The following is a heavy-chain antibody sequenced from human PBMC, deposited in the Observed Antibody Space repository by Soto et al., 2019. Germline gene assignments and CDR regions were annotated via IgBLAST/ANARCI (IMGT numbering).Heavy chain of an antibody. CDR3: ARQETDYGDYGYYYYGMDV. V-gene: IGHV5-51*01. CDR1: GYSFTSYW. Sequence: CKGSGYSFTSYWIGWVRQMPGKGLEWMGIIYPGDSDTRYSPSFQGQVTISADKSISTAYLQWSSLKASDTAMYYCARQETDYGDYGYYYYGMDVWGQGTTVTVSS. D-gene: IGHD4-17*01. J-gene: IGHJ6*02. CDR2: IYPGDSDT.